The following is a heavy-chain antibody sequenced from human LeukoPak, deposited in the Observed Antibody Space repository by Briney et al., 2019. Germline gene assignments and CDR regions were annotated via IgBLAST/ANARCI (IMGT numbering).Heavy chain of an antibody. J-gene: IGHJ3*02. CDR1: GFTFDDYG. Sequence: GGSLRLSCAASGFTFDDYGMSWVRQAPGKGLEWVSGINWNGGRTGYADSVKGRFTISRDNAKNFLYLQMNSLRAEDTAVYYCAKDPRELLGAPNDAFDIWGQGTMVTVSS. V-gene: IGHV3-20*04. CDR3: AKDPRELLGAPNDAFDI. CDR2: INWNGGRT. D-gene: IGHD1-26*01.